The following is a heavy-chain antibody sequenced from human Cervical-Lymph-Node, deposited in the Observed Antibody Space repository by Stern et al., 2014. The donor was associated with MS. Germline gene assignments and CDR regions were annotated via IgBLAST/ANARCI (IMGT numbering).Heavy chain of an antibody. CDR2: IHPGVGTT. Sequence: VQLVESGAEVKKPGSSVKVSCKASGDTFSRYAINWVRQVPGQGLEWMGGIHPGVGTTNYAQKFQGRVTITADKSTNTAYMELMTLRSEDTAVYYGARGGGLVGYFDYWGQGTLVSVSS. D-gene: IGHD1-26*01. CDR1: GDTFSRYA. J-gene: IGHJ4*02. V-gene: IGHV1-69*06. CDR3: ARGGGLVGYFDY.